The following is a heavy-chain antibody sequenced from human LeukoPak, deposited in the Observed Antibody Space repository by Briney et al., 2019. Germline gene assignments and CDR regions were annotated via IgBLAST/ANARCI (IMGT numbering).Heavy chain of an antibody. Sequence: PGGSLRLSCAAYGFSFSTYGMHWVRQAPGKRLESVAVIWYDGSHQYYADSVKGRFTISRDMSNNTLYLQMNNLRVDDTALYYCARDLGLRYGSGAYRFDHWGQGTQVIVSS. CDR1: GFSFSTYG. D-gene: IGHD3-10*01. CDR3: ARDLGLRYGSGAYRFDH. V-gene: IGHV3-33*08. CDR2: IWYDGSHQ. J-gene: IGHJ5*02.